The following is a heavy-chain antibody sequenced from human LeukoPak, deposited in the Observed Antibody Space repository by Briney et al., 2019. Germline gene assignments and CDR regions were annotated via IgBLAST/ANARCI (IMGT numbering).Heavy chain of an antibody. D-gene: IGHD5-18*01. V-gene: IGHV3-74*01. J-gene: IGHJ4*02. CDR2: INGGGSST. Sequence: PGGSLRLSCAASGFTFNIYWLHWVRQAPGKGLVWVSHINGGGSSTTYTDSVKGRFTISRDNAKNTLYLQMNSLRAEDTAVYYCARDRGYSPDYWGQGTLVTVSS. CDR3: ARDRGYSPDY. CDR1: GFTFNIYW.